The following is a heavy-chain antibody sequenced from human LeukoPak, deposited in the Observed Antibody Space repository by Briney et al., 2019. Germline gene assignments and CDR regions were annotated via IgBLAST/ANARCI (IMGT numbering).Heavy chain of an antibody. CDR2: ISGSGGST. CDR3: AKDLHNGDYDF. D-gene: IGHD4-17*01. CDR1: GFTFSNAW. J-gene: IGHJ4*02. Sequence: GGSLRLSCAASGFTFSNAWMSWVRQAPGKGLEWVSAISGSGGSTYYADSVKGRFTISRDNSKNTLYLQMNSLRAEDTAVYYCAKDLHNGDYDFWGQGTLVTVSS. V-gene: IGHV3-23*01.